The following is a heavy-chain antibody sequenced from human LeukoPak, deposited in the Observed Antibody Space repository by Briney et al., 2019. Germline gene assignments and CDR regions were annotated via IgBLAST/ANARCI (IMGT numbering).Heavy chain of an antibody. CDR3: ARDLGHYDFWSGYPRAEYFQH. CDR1: GYTFTSYA. J-gene: IGHJ1*01. Sequence: GASVKVSCKASGYTFTSYAMNWVRQAPGQGLEWMGWINTNTGNPTYAQGFTGRFVFSLDTSVSTAYLQISSLKAEDTAVYYCARDLGHYDFWSGYPRAEYFQHWGQGTLVTVSS. V-gene: IGHV7-4-1*02. D-gene: IGHD3-3*01. CDR2: INTNTGNP.